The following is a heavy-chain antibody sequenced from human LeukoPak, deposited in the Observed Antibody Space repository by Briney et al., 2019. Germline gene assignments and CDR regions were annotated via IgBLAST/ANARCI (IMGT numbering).Heavy chain of an antibody. J-gene: IGHJ4*02. D-gene: IGHD6-19*01. CDR3: AKDIAGIAVAPDY. CDR2: ISWNSGSI. CDR1: GFTFDDYA. V-gene: IGHV3-9*01. Sequence: GGSLRLSCAASGFTFDDYAMHWVRQAPGKGLEWVSGISWNSGSIGYADSVKGRFTISIDNAKNSLYLQMNSLRAEDTALYYCAKDIAGIAVAPDYWGQGTLVTVSS.